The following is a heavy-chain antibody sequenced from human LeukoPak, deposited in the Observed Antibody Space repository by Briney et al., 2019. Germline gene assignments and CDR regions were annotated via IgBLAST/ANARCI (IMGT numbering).Heavy chain of an antibody. V-gene: IGHV1-3*01. D-gene: IGHD5-12*01. CDR1: GYTFTSYA. Sequence: ASVKVSCKASGYTFTSYAMHWVRQAPGQRLEWMGWINAGNGNTKYSQKFQGRVTITRDTSASTAYMELSSLRSEDTAVYYCARDDVDIVATYDYWGQGTLVTVSS. J-gene: IGHJ4*02. CDR3: ARDDVDIVATYDY. CDR2: INAGNGNT.